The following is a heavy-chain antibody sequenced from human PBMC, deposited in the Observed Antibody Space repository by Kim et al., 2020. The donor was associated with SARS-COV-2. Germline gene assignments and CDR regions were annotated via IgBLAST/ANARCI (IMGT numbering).Heavy chain of an antibody. V-gene: IGHV3-23*01. CDR3: AKRIGAAGSQHCFYY. J-gene: IGHJ4*02. CDR2: ISGSGGST. Sequence: GGSLRLSCAASGFTFSSYAMSWVRQAPGKGLEWVSAISGSGGSTYYADSVKGRFTISRDNSKNTLFLQMNSLRAEDTAVYYCAKRIGAAGSQHCFYYWGQGTLVTVSS. D-gene: IGHD6-13*01. CDR1: GFTFSSYA.